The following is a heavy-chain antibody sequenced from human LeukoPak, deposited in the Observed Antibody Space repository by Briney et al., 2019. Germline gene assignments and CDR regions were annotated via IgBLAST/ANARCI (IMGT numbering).Heavy chain of an antibody. V-gene: IGHV4-39*07. CDR3: ARGGVLWTYDY. CDR2: IYYSGST. J-gene: IGHJ4*02. D-gene: IGHD3/OR15-3a*01. Sequence: SETLSLTCTVSGGPISSSSYYWGWIRQPPGKGLEWIGSIYYSGSTYYNPSLKSRVTISVDTSKNQFSLKLSSVTAADTAVYYCARGGVLWTYDYWGQGTLVTVSS. CDR1: GGPISSSSYY.